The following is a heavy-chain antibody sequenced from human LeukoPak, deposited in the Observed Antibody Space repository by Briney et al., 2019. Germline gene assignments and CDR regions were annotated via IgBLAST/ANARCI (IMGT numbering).Heavy chain of an antibody. CDR2: ISSSATYI. J-gene: IGHJ4*02. CDR1: GFTFSNYW. CDR3: ATWDDYGDYVAFEY. Sequence: GGSLRLSCAASGFTFSNYWMSWVRQAPGKGLEWVSSISSSATYIYYADSVRGRFTISRDDAKNSLFLHMNSLRAEDTAVYYCATWDDYGDYVAFEYWGQGTLVTVSS. V-gene: IGHV3-21*01. D-gene: IGHD4-17*01.